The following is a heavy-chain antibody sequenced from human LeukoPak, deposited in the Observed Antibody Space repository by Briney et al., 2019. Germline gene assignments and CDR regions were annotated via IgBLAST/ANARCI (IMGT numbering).Heavy chain of an antibody. CDR2: IYHSGST. Sequence: NSSETLSLTCAVSGHSISSGYYWGWIRQPPGKGLEWIGSIYHSGSTYYNPSLKSRVTISVDTSKNQFPLKLSSVTAADTAVYYCARLGVVPAAISIDYWGQGTLVTVSS. D-gene: IGHD2-2*02. V-gene: IGHV4-38-2*01. CDR3: ARLGVVPAAISIDY. J-gene: IGHJ4*02. CDR1: GHSISSGYY.